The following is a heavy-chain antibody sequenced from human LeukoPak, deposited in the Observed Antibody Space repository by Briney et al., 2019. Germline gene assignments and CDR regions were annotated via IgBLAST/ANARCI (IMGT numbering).Heavy chain of an antibody. CDR1: GFTFGDYA. D-gene: IGHD1-26*01. CDR2: IRSKAYGGTT. V-gene: IGHV3-49*04. CDR3: TSPLVGCELPDY. Sequence: GGTLRLSCTASGFTFGDYAMSCVRQAPGQGLEGGGCIRSKAYGGTTESAASVKGRFTISRDDSKSSAYLRLNSRKTEDTAVYYCTSPLVGCELPDYWGQGTLVSVFS. J-gene: IGHJ4*02.